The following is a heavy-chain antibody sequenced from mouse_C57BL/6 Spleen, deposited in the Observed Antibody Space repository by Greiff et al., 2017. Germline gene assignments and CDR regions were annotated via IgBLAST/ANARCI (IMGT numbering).Heavy chain of an antibody. J-gene: IGHJ2*01. CDR1: GYAFTNYL. CDR3: ASHYYGTRDYFDY. CDR2: INPGSGGT. D-gene: IGHD1-1*01. V-gene: IGHV1-54*01. Sequence: QVQLKQSGAELVRPGTSVKVSCKASGYAFTNYLIEWVKQRPGQGLEWIGVINPGSGGTNYNEKLKGKATLTADKSSSTAYMQLSSLPSGDSAVYFCASHYYGTRDYFDYWGQGTTLTVSS.